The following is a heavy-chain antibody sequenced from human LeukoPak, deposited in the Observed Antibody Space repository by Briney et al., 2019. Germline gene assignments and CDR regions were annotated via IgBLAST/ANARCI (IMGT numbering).Heavy chain of an antibody. CDR3: AKWGSP. J-gene: IGHJ5*02. Sequence: GGSLRLSCAGSGFIFSSYSMSWVRQAPGKGLEWVSAMCGVGGNTFYADSVKGRFTISRDNSKNTLYLQMNSLRAEDTAVYYCAKWGSPWGQGTLVTVSS. CDR2: MCGVGGNT. D-gene: IGHD3-16*01. V-gene: IGHV3-23*01. CDR1: GFIFSSYS.